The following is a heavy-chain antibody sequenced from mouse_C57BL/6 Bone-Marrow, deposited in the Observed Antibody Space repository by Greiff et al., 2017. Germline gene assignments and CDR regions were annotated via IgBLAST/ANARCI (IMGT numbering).Heavy chain of an antibody. J-gene: IGHJ2*01. CDR1: GFSLTSYA. CDR2: IWTGGGT. Sequence: VQLQQSGPGLVAPSQSLSITCTVSGFSLTSYAISWVRQPPGKGLEWLGVIWTGGGTHYTSALKSRLSISKDNSKSQIFLKMNRLQTDDTARYYCARSLTYYGSSYGYWGQGTTLTVSS. V-gene: IGHV2-9-1*01. D-gene: IGHD1-1*01. CDR3: ARSLTYYGSSYGY.